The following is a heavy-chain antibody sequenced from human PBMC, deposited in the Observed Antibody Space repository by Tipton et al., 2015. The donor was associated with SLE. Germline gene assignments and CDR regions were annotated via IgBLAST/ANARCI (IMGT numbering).Heavy chain of an antibody. CDR3: ARDPSREYSSSWYDY. J-gene: IGHJ4*02. CDR1: GGSISSGSYY. CDR2: IYTSGST. V-gene: IGHV4-61*09. Sequence: LRLSCTVSGGSISSGSYYWSWIRQPAGKGLEWIGYIYTSGSTNYNPSLKSRVTISVDTSKNQFSLKLSSVTAEDTAVYYCARDPSREYSSSWYDYWGQGTLVTVSS. D-gene: IGHD6-13*01.